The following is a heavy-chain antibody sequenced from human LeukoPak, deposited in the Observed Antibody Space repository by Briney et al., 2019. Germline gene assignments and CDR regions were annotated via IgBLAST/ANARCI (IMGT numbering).Heavy chain of an antibody. V-gene: IGHV3-7*01. J-gene: IGHJ4*02. CDR2: IKQDGSEK. CDR3: ARSRARPDY. Sequence: GGSLRLSCAASGFTCSSYSMSWVRQAPGKGLEWVANIKQDGSEKYYVDSVKGRFTISRDNAKNSMYLQMNSLRAEDTAVYYCARSRARPDYWGQGTLVTVSS. D-gene: IGHD6-6*01. CDR1: GFTCSSYS.